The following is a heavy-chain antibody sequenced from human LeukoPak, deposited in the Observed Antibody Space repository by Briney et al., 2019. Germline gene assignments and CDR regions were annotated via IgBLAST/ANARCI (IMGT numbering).Heavy chain of an antibody. CDR2: ISYDGRT. CDR1: GDSIGSRY. V-gene: IGHV4-59*11. D-gene: IGHD3-22*01. Sequence: SETLSLTCTVSGDSIGSRYWSWIRQPPGKGLEWIGYISYDGRTNYSPSLKSRVTISVDMSMNQLSLKLSSVTAADPAVYYCARTKYHYYDSSGYEGPYNYMDVWGKGTTVTVSS. J-gene: IGHJ6*03. CDR3: ARTKYHYYDSSGYEGPYNYMDV.